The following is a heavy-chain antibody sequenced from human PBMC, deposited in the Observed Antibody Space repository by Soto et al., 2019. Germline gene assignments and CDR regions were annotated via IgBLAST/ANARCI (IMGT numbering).Heavy chain of an antibody. CDR2: IYYSGST. J-gene: IGHJ4*02. V-gene: IGHV4-31*03. CDR1: GGSISSGGYY. Sequence: PSETLSLTCTVSGGSISSGGYYWSWIRQHPGKGLEWIGYIYYSGSTYYNPSLKSRVTISVDTSKNQFSLKLSSVTAADTAVYYCARDTGYYASSGYIDYWGQGTLVTVSS. D-gene: IGHD3-22*01. CDR3: ARDTGYYASSGYIDY.